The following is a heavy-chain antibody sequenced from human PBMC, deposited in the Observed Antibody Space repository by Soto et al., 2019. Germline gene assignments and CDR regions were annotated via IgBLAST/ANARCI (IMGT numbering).Heavy chain of an antibody. V-gene: IGHV3-15*07. J-gene: IGHJ6*02. D-gene: IGHD3-16*01. CDR2: IKSKSDGGTT. CDR3: TTDSPRYASFWGAFRNYYGMDV. CDR1: GFTFSNAW. Sequence: EVQLVESGGGLVKPGGSLRLSCAASGFTFSNAWMNWVRQAPGKGLEWVGRIKSKSDGGTTDYAAPVKGRFTISRDDPKNTLYLQMNSLKTEDTAVYYCTTDSPRYASFWGAFRNYYGMDVWGQGTMVIGSS.